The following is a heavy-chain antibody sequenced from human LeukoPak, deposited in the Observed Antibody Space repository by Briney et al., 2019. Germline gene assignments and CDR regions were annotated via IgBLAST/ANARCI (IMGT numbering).Heavy chain of an antibody. D-gene: IGHD2-2*01. CDR1: GGSISSFY. CDR3: ARHSRVGYCSSTSCESFDY. V-gene: IGHV4-59*08. Sequence: PSETLSLTCTVSGGSISSFYWSWIRQPPGKGLEWIGYTYYSGSTNYNPSLKSRVTISVDTSKNQFSLKLSSVTAADTAVYYCARHSRVGYCSSTSCESFDYWGQGTLVTVSS. CDR2: TYYSGST. J-gene: IGHJ4*02.